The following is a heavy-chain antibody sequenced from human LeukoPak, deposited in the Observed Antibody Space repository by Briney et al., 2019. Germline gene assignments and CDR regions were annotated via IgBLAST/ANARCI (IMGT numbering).Heavy chain of an antibody. J-gene: IGHJ4*02. D-gene: IGHD7-27*01. Sequence: PSETLSLTCAVYGGSFSGYYWSWIRQPPGKGLEWIGEINHSGSTNYNPSLKSRVTISVDTSKNQFSLKLSSVTAADTAVYYCARGKTGAPTDYWGQGTLVTVSS. V-gene: IGHV4-34*01. CDR1: GGSFSGYY. CDR3: ARGKTGAPTDY. CDR2: INHSGST.